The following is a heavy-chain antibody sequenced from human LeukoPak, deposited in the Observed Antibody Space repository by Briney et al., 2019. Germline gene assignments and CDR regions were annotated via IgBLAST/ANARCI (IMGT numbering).Heavy chain of an antibody. V-gene: IGHV1-69*13. J-gene: IGHJ4*02. D-gene: IGHD2-8*01. CDR3: ARSLVYGELYYFDY. CDR2: IIPIFGTA. CDR1: GYTFTGYY. Sequence: ASVKVSCKASGYTFTGYYMHWVRQAPGQGLEWMGGIIPIFGTANYAQKFQGRVTITADESTSTAYMELSSLRSEDTAVYYCARSLVYGELYYFDYWGQGTLVTVSS.